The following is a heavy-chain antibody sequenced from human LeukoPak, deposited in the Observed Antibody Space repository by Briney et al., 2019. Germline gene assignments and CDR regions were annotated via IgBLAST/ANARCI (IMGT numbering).Heavy chain of an antibody. CDR2: IKHDGSEKQDGSEK. V-gene: IGHV3-7*03. CDR1: GFTFSQYW. Sequence: GGSLRLSCAASGFTFSQYWMSWVRQAPGKGLEWVANIKHDGSEKQDGSEKNYVDSVKGRFTISRDNSENTLYLQMNNLRAEDTAIHYCAKVPYSDYGSGRPPFMDVWGQGTTVAVSS. CDR3: AKVPYSDYGSGRPPFMDV. D-gene: IGHD3-10*01. J-gene: IGHJ6*02.